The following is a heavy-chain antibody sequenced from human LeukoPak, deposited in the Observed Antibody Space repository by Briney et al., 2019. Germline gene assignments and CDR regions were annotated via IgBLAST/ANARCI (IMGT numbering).Heavy chain of an antibody. V-gene: IGHV3-48*03. Sequence: SGGSLRLSCAGSGFAFSSFEMNWVRQAPGKGLEWVSYISRSGDNVYYADSVKGRFTISRDNAKNSLYLQTNSLREEDTALYYCARGTTINNFDYWGQGTLVTVSS. CDR3: ARGTTINNFDY. CDR2: ISRSGDNV. D-gene: IGHD5-12*01. CDR1: GFAFSSFE. J-gene: IGHJ4*02.